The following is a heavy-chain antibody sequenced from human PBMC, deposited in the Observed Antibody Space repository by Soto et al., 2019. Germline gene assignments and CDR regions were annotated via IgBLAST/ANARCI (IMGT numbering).Heavy chain of an antibody. D-gene: IGHD6-13*01. CDR2: IKQDGSEK. V-gene: IGHV3-7*01. Sequence: EVQLVESGGGLVQPGGSLRLSCAASGFTFSSYWMSWVRQAPGKGLEWVADIKQDGSEKYYVDSVKGRFTVSRDNAKNSLYLQMNSLRAEDTAVYYCARRTSSTGYSYYGMDVLGQVTTVTVSS. CDR3: ARRTSSTGYSYYGMDV. CDR1: GFTFSSYW. J-gene: IGHJ6*02.